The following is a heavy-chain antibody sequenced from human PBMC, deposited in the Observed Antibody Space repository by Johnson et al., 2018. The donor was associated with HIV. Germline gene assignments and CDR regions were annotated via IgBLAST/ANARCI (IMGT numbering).Heavy chain of an antibody. V-gene: IGHV3-30*04. CDR1: GFTFSSYA. D-gene: IGHD1-26*01. CDR3: AKERRAPRAFDI. CDR2: ISYDGSSQ. J-gene: IGHJ3*02. Sequence: QVQLVESGGGVVQPGRSLRLSCAASGFTFSSYAIHWVRQAPGKGLEWMAVISYDGSSQYYADSEKGRLTISRDNSKSTLYLQMNSLRPEDTAVYYCAKERRAPRAFDIWGQGTMVTVSS.